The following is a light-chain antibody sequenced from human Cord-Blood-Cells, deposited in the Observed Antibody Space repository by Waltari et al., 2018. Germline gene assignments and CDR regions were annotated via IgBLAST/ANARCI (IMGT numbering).Light chain of an antibody. CDR1: QSISSY. Sequence: DIQMTQSPSSLSASVGDRVTITCRASQSISSYVNWYQQKPWKAPKLLIYAASSLQSGVPSRFSGSGSGTDFTLTISSLQPEDFATYYCQQSYSTPKFGQGTKVEIK. V-gene: IGKV1-39*01. CDR3: QQSYSTPK. J-gene: IGKJ1*01. CDR2: AAS.